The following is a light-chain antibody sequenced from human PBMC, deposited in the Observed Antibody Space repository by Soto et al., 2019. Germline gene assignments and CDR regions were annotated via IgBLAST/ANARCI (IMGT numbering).Light chain of an antibody. CDR3: QQYNNWPPT. CDR1: QSVTSN. V-gene: IGKV3-15*01. J-gene: IGKJ1*01. CDR2: GAS. Sequence: EIVMTQSPATLSVNPGERATLSCRASQSVTSNSAWYQQKPGQAPRLLIYGASTRATGIPARFSGSGSGTEFTLTISSLQSEDFAVYYCQQYNNWPPTFGQGIKV.